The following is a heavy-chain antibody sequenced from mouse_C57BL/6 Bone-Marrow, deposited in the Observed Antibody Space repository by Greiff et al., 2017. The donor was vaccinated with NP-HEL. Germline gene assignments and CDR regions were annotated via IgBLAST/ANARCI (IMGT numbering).Heavy chain of an antibody. CDR2: ISSGGSYT. V-gene: IGHV5-6*01. D-gene: IGHD3-2*02. CDR3: ARHLDSSDY. J-gene: IGHJ2*01. CDR1: GFTFSSYG. Sequence: EVKLQESGGDLVKPGGSLKLSCAAFGFTFSSYGMSWVRQTPDKRLEWVATISSGGSYTYYPDSVKGRFTISRDNAKNTLYLQMSSLKSEDTAMYYCARHLDSSDYWGQGTTLTVSS.